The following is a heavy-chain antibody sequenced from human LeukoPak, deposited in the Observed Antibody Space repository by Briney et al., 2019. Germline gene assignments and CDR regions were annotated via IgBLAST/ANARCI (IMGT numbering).Heavy chain of an antibody. CDR1: GFTFSSYA. V-gene: IGHV3-30*04. CDR2: ISYDGSNK. Sequence: PGRSLRLSCAASGFTFSSYAMHWVRQAPGKGLEWVAVISYDGSNKYYADSVKGRFTISRDNSKNTLYLQMNSLRAEDTAVYYCARDMVTMVRGVIRGYYYYYMDVWGKGTTVTVSS. CDR3: ARDMVTMVRGVIRGYYYYYMDV. D-gene: IGHD3-10*01. J-gene: IGHJ6*03.